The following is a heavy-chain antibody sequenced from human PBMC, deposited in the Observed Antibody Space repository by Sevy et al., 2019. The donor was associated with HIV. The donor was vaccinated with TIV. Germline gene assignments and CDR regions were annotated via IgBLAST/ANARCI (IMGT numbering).Heavy chain of an antibody. CDR2: IRSKAYGGTT. V-gene: IGHV3-49*03. Sequence: GGSLRLSCTASGFTFGDYAMSWFRQAPGKGLEWVGFIRSKAYGGTTEYAASVKGRFTISRDDSKSIAYLQMNSLKTEDTAVYYCTRNYGVGAFDIWGQGTVVTVSS. J-gene: IGHJ3*02. D-gene: IGHD4-17*01. CDR3: TRNYGVGAFDI. CDR1: GFTFGDYA.